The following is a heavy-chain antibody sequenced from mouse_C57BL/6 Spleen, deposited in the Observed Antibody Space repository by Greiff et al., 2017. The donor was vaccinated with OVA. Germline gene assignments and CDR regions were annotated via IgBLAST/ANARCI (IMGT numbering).Heavy chain of an antibody. CDR3: ARHYGFAY. Sequence: VQLQQPGAELVKPGASVKLSCKASGYTFTSYWMQWVKQRPGQGLEWIGEIDPSDSYTNYNQKFKGKATLTVDTSSSTAYMQLSSLTSEDSAVYYCARHYGFAYWGQGTLVTVSA. CDR1: GYTFTSYW. V-gene: IGHV1-50*01. CDR2: IDPSDSYT. J-gene: IGHJ3*01. D-gene: IGHD1-1*01.